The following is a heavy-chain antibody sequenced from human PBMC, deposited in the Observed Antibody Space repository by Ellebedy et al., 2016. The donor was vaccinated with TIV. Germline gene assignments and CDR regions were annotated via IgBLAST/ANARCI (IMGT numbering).Heavy chain of an antibody. Sequence: PGGSLRLSCAASGFTLRSYGMSWVRQAPGKGREWVSGITASGVSVYFEDSVEGRFSVSRDTSKNTLFLQMNSLRAEDTAIYYCAKGLTGDRGGWGWYFDLWGRGILVTVSS. D-gene: IGHD7-27*01. J-gene: IGHJ2*01. CDR2: ITASGVSV. V-gene: IGHV3-23*01. CDR1: GFTLRSYG. CDR3: AKGLTGDRGGWGWYFDL.